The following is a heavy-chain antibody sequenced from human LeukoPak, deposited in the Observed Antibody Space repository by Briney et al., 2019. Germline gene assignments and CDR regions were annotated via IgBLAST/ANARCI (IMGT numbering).Heavy chain of an antibody. Sequence: ASVKVSCKASGYTFTSYGISWVRQAPGQGLEWMGWISAYNGNTNYAQKLQGRVTMTTDTSTSTAYVELRSLRSDDTAVYYCARGPRYGYYYYYYMDVWGKGTTVTISS. V-gene: IGHV1-18*01. D-gene: IGHD4-17*01. CDR3: ARGPRYGYYYYYYMDV. J-gene: IGHJ6*03. CDR2: ISAYNGNT. CDR1: GYTFTSYG.